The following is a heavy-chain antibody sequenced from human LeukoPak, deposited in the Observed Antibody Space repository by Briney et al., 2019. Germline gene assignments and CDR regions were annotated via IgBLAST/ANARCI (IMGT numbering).Heavy chain of an antibody. CDR3: ARHGATYAGYDY. J-gene: IGHJ4*02. CDR2: IYTSGST. V-gene: IGHV4-4*07. CDR1: GDSINNYY. D-gene: IGHD4/OR15-4a*01. Sequence: PSETLSLTCTVSGDSINNYYWNWIRQPAGKGLEWIGRIYTSGSTNYNPSLKSRITTSLDTSKNQFSLKLNSVTAADTAVYYCARHGATYAGYDYWGQGTLVTVSS.